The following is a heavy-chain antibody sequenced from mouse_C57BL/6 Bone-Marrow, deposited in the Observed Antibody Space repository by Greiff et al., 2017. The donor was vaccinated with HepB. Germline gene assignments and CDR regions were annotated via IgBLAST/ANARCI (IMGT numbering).Heavy chain of an antibody. Sequence: VQLQQSGPELVKPGASVKISCKASGYAFSSSWMNWVKQRPGKGLEWIGRIYPGDGDTNYNGKFKGKATLTADKSSSTAYMQLSSLTSEDSAVYFCARGGECLLPYYFDYWGQGTTLTVSS. CDR3: ARGGECLLPYYFDY. CDR2: IYPGDGDT. CDR1: GYAFSSSW. V-gene: IGHV1-82*01. D-gene: IGHD2-3*01. J-gene: IGHJ2*01.